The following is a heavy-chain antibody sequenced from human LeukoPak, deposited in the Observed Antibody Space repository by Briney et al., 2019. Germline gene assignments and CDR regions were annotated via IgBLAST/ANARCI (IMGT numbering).Heavy chain of an antibody. J-gene: IGHJ4*02. CDR3: ARAPQLERPDFDY. D-gene: IGHD1-1*01. V-gene: IGHV1-2*02. CDR1: GCTFTGYY. CDR2: INPNSGGT. Sequence: ASVKVSCKASGCTFTGYYMHWVRQAPGQGLEWMGWINPNSGGTNYTQKFQGRVTMTRDTSISTAYMELSRLRSDDTAVYYCARAPQLERPDFDYWGQGTLVTVSS.